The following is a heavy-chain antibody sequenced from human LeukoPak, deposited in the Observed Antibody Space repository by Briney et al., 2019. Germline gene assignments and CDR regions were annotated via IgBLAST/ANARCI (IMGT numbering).Heavy chain of an antibody. Sequence: SETLSLTCTVSGGSISSSSHYWGWIRQPPGKGLEWIGSIYYSGSTYYNPSLKSRVTISVDTSKNQFSLKLSSMTAADTAVYYCAAYSSSHNWFDPWGRGTLVTGSS. CDR1: GGSISSSSHY. V-gene: IGHV4-39*01. D-gene: IGHD6-13*01. CDR3: AAYSSSHNWFDP. J-gene: IGHJ5*02. CDR2: IYYSGST.